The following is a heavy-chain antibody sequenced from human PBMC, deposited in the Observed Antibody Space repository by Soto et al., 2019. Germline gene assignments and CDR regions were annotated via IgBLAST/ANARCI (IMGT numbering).Heavy chain of an antibody. CDR2: ISTYNGNT. V-gene: IGHV1-18*01. CDR1: GYTFTSYG. J-gene: IGHJ4*02. Sequence: QVQLVQSGAEVKKPGASVKVSCKASGYTFTSYGISWVRQAPGQGLEWMGWISTYNGNTKYAQKLQGRGTMPTDTATSTGYMELRSLRSDDTAVFYCAREMVRGVGSDYWGQGTLVTVSS. CDR3: AREMVRGVGSDY. D-gene: IGHD3-10*01.